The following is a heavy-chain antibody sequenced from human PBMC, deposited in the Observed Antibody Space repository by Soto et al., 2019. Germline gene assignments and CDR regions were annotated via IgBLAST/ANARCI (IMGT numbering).Heavy chain of an antibody. CDR2: ISYDGSNK. J-gene: IGHJ6*02. CDR3: AKDLGMTTVIVYYYYYGMDV. D-gene: IGHD4-4*01. V-gene: IGHV3-30*18. CDR1: GFTFSSYG. Sequence: GGSLRLSCAASGFTFSSYGMHWVRQAPGKGLEWVAVISYDGSNKYYADSVKGRFTISRDNSKNTLYLQMNSLRAEDTAVYYCAKDLGMTTVIVYYYYYGMDVWGQGTTVTVS.